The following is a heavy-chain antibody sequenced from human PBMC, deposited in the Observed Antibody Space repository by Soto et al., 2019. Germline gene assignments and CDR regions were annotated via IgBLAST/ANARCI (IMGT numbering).Heavy chain of an antibody. J-gene: IGHJ1*01. CDR1: GFILSDHY. Sequence: EVQLVESGGGLVQPGGSLRLSCAASGFILSDHYMDWVRQAPGKGLEWVGRSRNKANSYTTEYVASVKGRFTISRDESKNPLYLQMNSRRTGDTAVYYWARAAPPSQHWGQGTLVPVSS. CDR3: ARAAPPSQH. D-gene: IGHD6-25*01. CDR2: SRNKANSYTT. V-gene: IGHV3-72*01.